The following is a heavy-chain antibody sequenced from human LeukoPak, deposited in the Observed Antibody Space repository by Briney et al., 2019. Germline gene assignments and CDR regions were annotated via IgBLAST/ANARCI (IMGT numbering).Heavy chain of an antibody. CDR3: AREQHLVQGGAFDV. D-gene: IGHD6-13*01. CDR1: GFTFSSYS. V-gene: IGHV3-48*01. Sequence: PGGSLRLSCAASGFTFSSYSMNWVRQAPGKGLEWVSYISDSSSTIYYADSVKGRFTISRDNAKNSLYLQMNSLRAEDTAVYYCAREQHLVQGGAFDVWGQGTVVTVSS. J-gene: IGHJ3*01. CDR2: ISDSSSTI.